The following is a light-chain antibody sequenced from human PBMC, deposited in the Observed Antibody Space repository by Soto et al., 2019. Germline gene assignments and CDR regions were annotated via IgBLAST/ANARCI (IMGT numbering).Light chain of an antibody. V-gene: IGKV1-8*01. CDR1: QGISSY. Sequence: AIRMTQSPSSFSASTGDRVTITCRASQGISSYLAWYQQKPGKAPKLLIYAASTLQSGVPSRFSGSGSGTDFTLTISCLQSEDFATYYCQQYNSYSWTFGQGTKVDIK. CDR2: AAS. J-gene: IGKJ1*01. CDR3: QQYNSYSWT.